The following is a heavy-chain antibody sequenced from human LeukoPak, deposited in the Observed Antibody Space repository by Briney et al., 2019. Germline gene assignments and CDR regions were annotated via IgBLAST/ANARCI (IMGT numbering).Heavy chain of an antibody. V-gene: IGHV4-59*02. CDR2: ISYSGST. Sequence: SETLSPTCTVSGGSVSSFYWSWIRQPPGKGLEWIGYISYSGSTDYNPSLKSRVTISTDTSKNQLSLKLSSVTAADTAVYYCARMYSSGYSDFHYWGQGTLVTVSS. CDR3: ARMYSSGYSDFHY. CDR1: GGSVSSFY. J-gene: IGHJ4*02. D-gene: IGHD3-22*01.